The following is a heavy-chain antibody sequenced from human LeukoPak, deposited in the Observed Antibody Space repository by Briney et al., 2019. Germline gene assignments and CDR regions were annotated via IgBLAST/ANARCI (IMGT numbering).Heavy chain of an antibody. CDR1: GYTFTSCG. V-gene: IGHV1-18*01. D-gene: IGHD3-3*01. CDR2: ISAYNGNT. J-gene: IGHJ5*02. Sequence: ASVKVSCKASGYTFTSCGISWVRQAPGQGLEWMGWISAYNGNTNYAQKLQGRVTMTTDTSTSTAYMELRSLRSDDTAVYYCARAGNYDFWSGYYTNWFDPWGQGTLVTVSS. CDR3: ARAGNYDFWSGYYTNWFDP.